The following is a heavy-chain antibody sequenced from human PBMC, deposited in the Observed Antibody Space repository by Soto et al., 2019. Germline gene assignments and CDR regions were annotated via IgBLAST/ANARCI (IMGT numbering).Heavy chain of an antibody. CDR1: GFTLSNYG. V-gene: IGHV3-23*01. J-gene: IGHJ4*02. D-gene: IGHD3-22*01. CDR2: ISGSDGTT. Sequence: EVQLLQSEGNLVQPGGSLRLSCAASGFTLSNYGLNWVRQAPGKGLEWVSSISGSDGTTYYADSVKGRFTISRDNSKNTLYLQMNTVRAEDTAVYYCAKEKFYDWGQGTLVTVSS. CDR3: AKEKFYD.